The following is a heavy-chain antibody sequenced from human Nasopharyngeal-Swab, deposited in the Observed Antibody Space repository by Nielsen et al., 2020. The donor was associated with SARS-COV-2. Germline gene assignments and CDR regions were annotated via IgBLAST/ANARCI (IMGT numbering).Heavy chain of an antibody. CDR3: ARSGDSNYRRLPYYYYYMDV. V-gene: IGHV1-69*06. CDR2: IIPIFGTA. J-gene: IGHJ6*03. D-gene: IGHD6-13*01. Sequence: WVRQAPGQGLEWMGGIIPIFGTANYAQKFQGRVTITADKSTSTAYMELSSLRSEDTAVYYCARSGDSNYRRLPYYYYYMDVWGKGTTVTVSS.